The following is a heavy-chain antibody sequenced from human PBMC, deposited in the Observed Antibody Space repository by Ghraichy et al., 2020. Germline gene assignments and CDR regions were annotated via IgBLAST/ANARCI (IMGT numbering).Heavy chain of an antibody. D-gene: IGHD6-19*01. CDR2: ISYSGST. CDR1: GVSISSSSYY. J-gene: IGHJ4*02. V-gene: IGHV4-39*01. CDR3: ARHVPGYNSGWYSSFDY. Sequence: SETLSLTCTVSGVSISSSSYYWGWIRQPPGKGLEWVGSISYSGSTYYNPSLKSRVTISVDTSKSQFSLRLSSVTAADTAVYYCARHVPGYNSGWYSSFDYWGQGTLVTVSS.